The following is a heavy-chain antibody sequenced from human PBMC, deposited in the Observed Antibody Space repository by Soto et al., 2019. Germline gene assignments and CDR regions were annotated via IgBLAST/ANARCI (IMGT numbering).Heavy chain of an antibody. CDR2: IHYSGST. Sequence: SETLSLTCTVSGGSITGYYWSWIRQPPGKGPEWIGNIHYSGSTNYNPSLKSRVTISVDTSKNQFSLNLNSVTAADTAVYYCARANRPITMTYLNWFDPWGQGTLVTVSS. V-gene: IGHV4-59*12. J-gene: IGHJ5*02. CDR3: ARANRPITMTYLNWFDP. D-gene: IGHD3-22*01. CDR1: GGSITGYY.